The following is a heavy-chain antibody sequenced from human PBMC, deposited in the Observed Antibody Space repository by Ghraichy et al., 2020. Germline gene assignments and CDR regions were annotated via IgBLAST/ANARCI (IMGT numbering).Heavy chain of an antibody. CDR2: INHSGST. D-gene: IGHD6-13*01. CDR3: ARYGSSSWYYFDY. CDR1: GGSFSGYY. V-gene: IGHV4-34*01. Sequence: SATLSLTCAVYGGSFSGYYWSWIRQPPGKGLEWIGEINHSGSTNYNPSLKSRVTISVDTSKNQFSLKLSSVTAADTAVYYCARYGSSSWYYFDYWGQGTLVTVSS. J-gene: IGHJ4*02.